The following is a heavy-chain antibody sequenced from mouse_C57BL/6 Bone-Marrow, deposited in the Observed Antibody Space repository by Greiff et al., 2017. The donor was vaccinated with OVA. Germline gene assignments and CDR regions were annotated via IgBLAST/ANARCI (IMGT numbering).Heavy chain of an antibody. CDR3: AGDSGYDAMDY. J-gene: IGHJ4*01. CDR1: GFPITSGYY. Sequence: QVPLKESGPGLVKPSQSLFLTCSITGFPITSGYYWIWIRQSPGKPLEWLGSITHSGDAFYNPSLQSPISITRETSKNQFFLQLNSVTTEDTAVYYGAGDSGYDAMDYGGQGTSVTVSS. CDR2: ITHSGDA. V-gene: IGHV12-3*01.